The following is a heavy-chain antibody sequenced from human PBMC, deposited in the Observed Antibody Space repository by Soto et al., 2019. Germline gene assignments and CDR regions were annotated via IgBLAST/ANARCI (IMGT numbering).Heavy chain of an antibody. CDR1: GGTFSSYA. CDR2: IIPIFGTA. V-gene: IGHV1-69*13. D-gene: IGHD3-22*01. J-gene: IGHJ5*02. Sequence: GASVKVSCKASGGTFSSYAISWVRQAPGQGLEWMGGIIPIFGTANYAQKFQGRVTITADESTSTAYMELSSLRSEDTAVYYCARDLHRYYYDSSGYLSFDPWGQGTLVTVSS. CDR3: ARDLHRYYYDSSGYLSFDP.